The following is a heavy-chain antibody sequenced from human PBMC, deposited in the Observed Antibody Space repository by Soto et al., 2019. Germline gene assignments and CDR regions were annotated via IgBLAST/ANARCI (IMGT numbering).Heavy chain of an antibody. CDR2: IKAGGGDT. J-gene: IGHJ4*02. Sequence: EVQLLGSGGGLVRPGGSLRLSCAASGFTFSIFPMSWVRQAPGKGPEWVAAIKAGGGDTYYADSVKGGFTISRDNSENILYLQMNSLTVEDTAMYYCKRDVVASSPPGADYWGQGTLVTVSS. V-gene: IGHV3-23*01. CDR1: GFTFSIFP. CDR3: KRDVVASSPPGADY. D-gene: IGHD5-12*01.